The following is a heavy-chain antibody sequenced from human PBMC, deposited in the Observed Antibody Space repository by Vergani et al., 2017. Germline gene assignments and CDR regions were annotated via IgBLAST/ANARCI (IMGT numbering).Heavy chain of an antibody. CDR3: AKDIEFGWRWLQLPSDF. V-gene: IGHV3-23*04. CDR2: LSASDRRT. Sequence: EVQLVESGGDLVQPGRSLRLSCTASGFSFPGYAMSWVRQAPGKGLEWVSTLSASDRRTHYADSVKGRFTISRDNSKNTLHLQMNSLRIEDTAVYYCAKDIEFGWRWLQLPSDFWGQGTLVTVSS. D-gene: IGHD5-24*01. CDR1: GFSFPGYA. J-gene: IGHJ4*02.